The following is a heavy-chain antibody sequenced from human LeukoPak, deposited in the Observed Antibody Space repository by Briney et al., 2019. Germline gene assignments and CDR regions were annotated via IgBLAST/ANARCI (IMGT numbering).Heavy chain of an antibody. CDR1: GYTFTSYG. D-gene: IGHD3-10*01. Sequence: RASVKVSCKASGYTFTSYGISWVRQAPGQGLEWMGWISAYNGNTNYAQKLQGRVTMTTDTSTSTAYMELRSLRSDDTAVYYCARGVPYYYGSGSYYTHWGQGTLVTVSS. CDR3: ARGVPYYYGSGSYYTH. CDR2: ISAYNGNT. J-gene: IGHJ4*02. V-gene: IGHV1-18*01.